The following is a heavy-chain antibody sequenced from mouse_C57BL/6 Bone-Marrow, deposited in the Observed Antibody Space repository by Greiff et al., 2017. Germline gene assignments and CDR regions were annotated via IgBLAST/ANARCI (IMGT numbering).Heavy chain of an antibody. CDR2: IYPRDGST. Sequence: VQRVESDAELVKPGASVKISCKVSGYTFTDHTIHWMKQRPEQGLEWIGYIYPRDGSTKYNEKFKGKATLTVDTSSSTAYMQLSSLTSEDSAVYYCARKGWLLLFAYWGQGTLVTVSA. CDR3: ARKGWLLLFAY. D-gene: IGHD2-3*01. V-gene: IGHV1-78*01. CDR1: GYTFTDHT. J-gene: IGHJ3*01.